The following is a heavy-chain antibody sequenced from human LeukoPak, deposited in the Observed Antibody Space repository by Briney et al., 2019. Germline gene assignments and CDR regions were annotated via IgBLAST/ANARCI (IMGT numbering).Heavy chain of an antibody. CDR1: GGSLSSYY. D-gene: IGHD2-21*02. CDR3: ARGLGVVTATLDY. CDR2: TYYSGTT. V-gene: IGHV4-59*01. J-gene: IGHJ4*02. Sequence: SETLSLTCTVSGGSLSSYYWSWIRQPPGKGLEWIGYTYYSGTTKYNPSLESRVSISVDTSKNQFSLKLSSVTAADTAVYYCARGLGVVTATLDYWGQGTLVTVSS.